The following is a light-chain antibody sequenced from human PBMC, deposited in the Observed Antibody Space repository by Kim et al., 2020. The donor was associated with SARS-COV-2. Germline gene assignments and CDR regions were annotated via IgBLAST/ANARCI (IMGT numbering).Light chain of an antibody. CDR2: DVS. J-gene: IGLJ3*02. CDR3: SSYTSSSTWV. CDR1: SSDVGGYNY. V-gene: IGLV2-14*03. Sequence: GLSITISCTGTSSDVGGYNYVSWYQHHPGKAPKLMSYDVSKRPSGVSNRFSGSKSGNTASLTISGLQAEDAANYYCSSYTSSSTWVFGGGTQLTVL.